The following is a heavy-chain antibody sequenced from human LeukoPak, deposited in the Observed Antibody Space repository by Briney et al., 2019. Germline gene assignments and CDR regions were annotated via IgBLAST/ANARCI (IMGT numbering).Heavy chain of an antibody. D-gene: IGHD1-1*01. CDR2: ISVYSGKT. J-gene: IGHJ4*02. CDR3: AKFNWNDVSGIDY. V-gene: IGHV1-18*01. CDR1: GYNFTNYA. Sequence: ASVKVSCKAFGYNFTNYAISWVRQAPGQGLEWMGWISVYSGKTKYTQKMQGRVTLTTETSTSTAYMELRSLRSDDTAVYYCAKFNWNDVSGIDYWGQGTLVTVSS.